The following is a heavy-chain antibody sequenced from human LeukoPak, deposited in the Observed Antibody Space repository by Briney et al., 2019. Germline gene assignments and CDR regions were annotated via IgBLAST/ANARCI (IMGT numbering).Heavy chain of an antibody. D-gene: IGHD1-14*01. V-gene: IGHV4-38-2*02. CDR3: ARVPGMAPLDY. Sequence: SETLSLTCTVSGYSISSGYYWGRIRQPPGKGLEWIGSIYHSGSTYYNPSLKSRVTISVDTSKNQFSLKLSSVTAADTAVYYCARVPGMAPLDYWGQGTLVTVSS. J-gene: IGHJ4*02. CDR1: GYSISSGYY. CDR2: IYHSGST.